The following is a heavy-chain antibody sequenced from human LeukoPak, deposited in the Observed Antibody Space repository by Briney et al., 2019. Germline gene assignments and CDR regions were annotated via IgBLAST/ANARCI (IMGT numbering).Heavy chain of an antibody. J-gene: IGHJ4*02. V-gene: IGHV3-9*01. D-gene: IGHD6-13*01. CDR2: ISWNSGSI. CDR3: AKDSGGYGSSGLDY. Sequence: PGGSLRLSCAASGFTFDDYAMHWVRQAPGKGLEWVSGISWNSGSIGYADSVKGRFTISRDNAKNSLYLQMNSLRAEDTALYYCAKDSGGYGSSGLDYWGQGTLVTVSS. CDR1: GFTFDDYA.